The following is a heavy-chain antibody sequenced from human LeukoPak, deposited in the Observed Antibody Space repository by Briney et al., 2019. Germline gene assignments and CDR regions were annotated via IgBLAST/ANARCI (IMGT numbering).Heavy chain of an antibody. CDR1: GGSFSAYDY. CDR3: ARGNRRLGYYGSGSRLPFDS. Sequence: SETLSLTCGVYGGSFSAYDYWIWIRQPPGKGLERIGEFNHNGITSYNPSLKSRVTISIDTSKNQFSLKLNSVTAADTAVYYCARGNRRLGYYGSGSRLPFDSWGQGTLVTVSS. V-gene: IGHV4-34*01. J-gene: IGHJ4*02. CDR2: FNHNGIT. D-gene: IGHD3-10*01.